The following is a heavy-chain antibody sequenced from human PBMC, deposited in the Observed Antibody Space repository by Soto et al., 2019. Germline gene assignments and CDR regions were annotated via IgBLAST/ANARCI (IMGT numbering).Heavy chain of an antibody. J-gene: IGHJ4*02. CDR2: IFYTGST. D-gene: IGHD6-19*01. V-gene: IGHV4-59*11. CDR3: ARVGSSGWSPDY. Sequence: SETLSLTCIVSGGSISGHYWIWIRQSPGKRLEWIGYIFYTGSTNYNPSLESRVTLSVDTSKNQFSLRLSSVTAADTAVYYCARVGSSGWSPDYWGQGTLVTVSS. CDR1: GGSISGHY.